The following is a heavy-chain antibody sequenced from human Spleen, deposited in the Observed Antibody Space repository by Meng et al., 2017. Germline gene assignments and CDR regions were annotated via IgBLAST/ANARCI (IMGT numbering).Heavy chain of an antibody. D-gene: IGHD4-11*01. J-gene: IGHJ4*02. V-gene: IGHV4-34*01. Sequence: GQSQPGGAVLLQPSETLSLTGVVSGGSFSDYYWSWIRQPPGKGLEWIGEINHSGSTNYNPSLESRATISVDTSQNNLSLKLSSVTAADSAVYYCARGPTTMAHDFDYWGQGTLVTVSS. CDR1: GGSFSDYY. CDR3: ARGPTTMAHDFDY. CDR2: INHSGST.